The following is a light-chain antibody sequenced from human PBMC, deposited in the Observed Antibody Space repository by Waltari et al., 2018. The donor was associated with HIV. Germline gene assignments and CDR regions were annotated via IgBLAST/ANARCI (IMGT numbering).Light chain of an antibody. CDR3: SSFTTSNSLL. V-gene: IGLV2-14*01. CDR2: EVS. CDR1: SSDIGAYDF. Sequence: QSALTQPASVSGSPGQSIPVSCTGTSSDIGAYDFVSCYQHTPGTAPKLVIYEVSNRPSGISYRFSGSKSGNTASLTISGLQTEDEADYYCSSFTTSNSLLFGGGTKVTVL. J-gene: IGLJ2*01.